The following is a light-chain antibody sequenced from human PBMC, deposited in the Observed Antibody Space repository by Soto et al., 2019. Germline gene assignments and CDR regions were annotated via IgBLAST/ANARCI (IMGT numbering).Light chain of an antibody. CDR2: EVN. Sequence: QSVLTQPASVSGSPGQSITISCTGTSSDIGGHNYVSWYQQHPGKAPKLMIYEVNNRPSGVSNRFSGSKSGNTASLTISGLQAEDEADYYCSSFTSSHTYVFGTGTKLTVL. CDR1: SSDIGGHNY. J-gene: IGLJ1*01. CDR3: SSFTSSHTYV. V-gene: IGLV2-14*01.